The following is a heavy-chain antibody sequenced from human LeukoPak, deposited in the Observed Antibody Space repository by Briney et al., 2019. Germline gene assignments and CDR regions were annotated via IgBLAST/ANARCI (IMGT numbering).Heavy chain of an antibody. D-gene: IGHD3-22*01. CDR1: GGSISSSNW. J-gene: IGHJ5*02. CDR2: IYHSGST. V-gene: IGHV4-4*02. CDR3: ARDYYYDSSGRNWFDP. Sequence: SGTLSLTCAVSGGSISSSNWWSWVRQPPGKGLEWIGEIYHSGSTNYNPSLKSRVTISVDKSKNQFSLKLSSVTAADTAVYYCARDYYYDSSGRNWFDPWGQGTLVTVSS.